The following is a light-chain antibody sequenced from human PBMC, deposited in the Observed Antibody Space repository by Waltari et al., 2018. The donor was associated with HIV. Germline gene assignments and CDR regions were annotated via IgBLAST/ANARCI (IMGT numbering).Light chain of an antibody. Sequence: DIVMTQSPLSLPVTPGEPASISCRSSQSLLHTNGYNYLDWYLQKPGQSPQLLIYRVSNLASGVPDRFSGSGSGTDVTLKISRVEAEDVGLYYCMQGLQTLYTFGQGTKLEIK. CDR2: RVS. V-gene: IGKV2-28*01. J-gene: IGKJ2*01. CDR3: MQGLQTLYT. CDR1: QSLLHTNGYNY.